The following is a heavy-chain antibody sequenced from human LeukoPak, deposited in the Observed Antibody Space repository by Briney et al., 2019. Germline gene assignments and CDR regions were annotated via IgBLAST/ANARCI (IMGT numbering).Heavy chain of an antibody. V-gene: IGHV1-46*01. D-gene: IGHD3-3*01. J-gene: IGHJ4*02. Sequence: AASVKVSCKASGYTFTSYYMHWVRQAPGQGLEWMGIINPSGGSTSYAQKFQGRVTMTRDTSTSTVYMELSSLRSEDTAVYYCARAEGITIFGVVTHSYYFDYWGQGTLVTVSS. CDR1: GYTFTSYY. CDR3: ARAEGITIFGVVTHSYYFDY. CDR2: INPSGGST.